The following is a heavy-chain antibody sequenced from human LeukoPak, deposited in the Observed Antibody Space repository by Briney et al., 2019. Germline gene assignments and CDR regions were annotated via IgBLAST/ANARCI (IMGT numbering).Heavy chain of an antibody. V-gene: IGHV4-34*01. CDR2: INHSGST. D-gene: IGHD1-26*01. CDR3: ARGRGSYWAY. Sequence: SETLSLTCAVYGGSFSGYYWSWIRQPPGKGLEWIGEINHSGSTNYNPSLKSRVTISVDTSKNQFSLKLNSVTAADTAVYYCARGRGSYWAYWGQGTLVTVSS. CDR1: GGSFSGYY. J-gene: IGHJ4*02.